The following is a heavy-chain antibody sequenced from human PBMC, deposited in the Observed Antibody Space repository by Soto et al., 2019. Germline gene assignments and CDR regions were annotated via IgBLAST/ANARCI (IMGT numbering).Heavy chain of an antibody. CDR3: ARVESARWFDY. CDR2: IYYSGDT. Sequence: WTWIRQHPGKGLEWIGYIYYSGDTQYNPSLKSRLTISLDTSKNQFSLKLNSVTAADTAVYYCARVESARWFDYWGQGTLVTVSS. D-gene: IGHD3-3*01. J-gene: IGHJ4*02. V-gene: IGHV4-31*02.